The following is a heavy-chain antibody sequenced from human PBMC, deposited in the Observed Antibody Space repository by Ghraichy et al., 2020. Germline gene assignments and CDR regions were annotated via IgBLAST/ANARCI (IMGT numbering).Heavy chain of an antibody. CDR3: TRGADQYYYYGLDV. V-gene: IGHV3-30*03. Sequence: SCAASGFTFSSYGMHWVRQAPGKGLEWVAVISYDGSNKYYADSVKGRFTISRDNSKNTVYLQMNSLRAEDTAVYYCTRGADQYYYYGLDVWGQGTTVTVSS. CDR2: ISYDGSNK. CDR1: GFTFSSYG. J-gene: IGHJ6*02. D-gene: IGHD3-10*01.